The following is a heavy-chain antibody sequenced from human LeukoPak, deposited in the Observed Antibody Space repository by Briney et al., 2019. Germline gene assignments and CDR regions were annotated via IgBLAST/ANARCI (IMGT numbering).Heavy chain of an antibody. CDR3: ARDSKSVPSSTSCSYFDW. CDR1: GFTFSSYW. Sequence: GGSLRLSCAASGFTFSSYWMSWVRQAPGKGLEWVANIKQDGSEKYYVDSVMGRFTISRDNAKNSLYLQMNSLRAEDTAVYYCARDSKSVPSSTSCSYFDWWGQGTLVTVSS. CDR2: IKQDGSEK. V-gene: IGHV3-7*01. D-gene: IGHD2-2*01. J-gene: IGHJ4*02.